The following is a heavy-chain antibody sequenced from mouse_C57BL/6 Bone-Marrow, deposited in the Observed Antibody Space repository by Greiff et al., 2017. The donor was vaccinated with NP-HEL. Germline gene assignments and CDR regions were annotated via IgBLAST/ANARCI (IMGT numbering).Heavy chain of an antibody. J-gene: IGHJ2*01. D-gene: IGHD1-1*01. CDR3: ASGFVYCYGSSPLGY. Sequence: VQLQQSGAELARPGASVKLSCKASGYTFTSYGISWVKQRTGQGLEWIGEIHPRSGNTYYNEKFKGKATLTADKSSSTAYMELRSLTSEDSAVYFGASGFVYCYGSSPLGYWGQGTTLTVSS. V-gene: IGHV1-81*01. CDR1: GYTFTSYG. CDR2: IHPRSGNT.